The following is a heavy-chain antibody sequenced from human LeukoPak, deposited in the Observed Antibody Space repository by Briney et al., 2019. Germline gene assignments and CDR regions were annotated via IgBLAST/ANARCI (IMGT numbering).Heavy chain of an antibody. CDR1: DGSIRSYY. D-gene: IGHD3-22*01. CDR2: ISYSGST. V-gene: IGHV4-59*01. J-gene: IGHJ3*02. CDR3: ARLYDSSGYYLYDAFDI. Sequence: SETLSLTCTVSDGSIRSYYWSWVRQAPGKGLEWVGYISYSGSTDYNPALKRRVTISVDTSKNQVSLTLSSVTAADTAVYHCARLYDSSGYYLYDAFDIWGQGTMVTVSS.